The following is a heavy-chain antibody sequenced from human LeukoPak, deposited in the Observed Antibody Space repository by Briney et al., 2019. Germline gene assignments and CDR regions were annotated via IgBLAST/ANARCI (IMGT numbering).Heavy chain of an antibody. CDR1: GGSIRSSYYY. J-gene: IGHJ6*02. CDR2: IYYSGST. Sequence: PSETLSLTCTVSGGSIRSSYYYWGWIRQPPGKGLEWIGYIYYSGSTNYNPSLKSRVTISVDTSKNQFSLKLTSVTAADTAVYYCVRDRDSGTYYYYYGMDVWGQGTTVTVSS. D-gene: IGHD1-26*01. V-gene: IGHV4-61*01. CDR3: VRDRDSGTYYYYYGMDV.